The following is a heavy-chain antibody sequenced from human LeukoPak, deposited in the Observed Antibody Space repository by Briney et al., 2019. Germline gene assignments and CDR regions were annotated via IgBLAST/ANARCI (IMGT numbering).Heavy chain of an antibody. Sequence: SETLSLTCAVYGGSFIGYYWSWIRQPPGKGLEWIGEINHSGSTNYNPSLKSRVTISVDTSKNQFSLKLSSVTAADTAVHYCARRRLGVIYYLYYYGMDVWGQGTTVTVSS. CDR2: INHSGST. J-gene: IGHJ6*02. D-gene: IGHD3-16*02. V-gene: IGHV4-34*01. CDR1: GGSFIGYY. CDR3: ARRRLGVIYYLYYYGMDV.